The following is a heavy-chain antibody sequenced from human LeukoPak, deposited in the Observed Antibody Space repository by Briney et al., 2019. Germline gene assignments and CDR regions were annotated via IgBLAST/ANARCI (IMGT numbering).Heavy chain of an antibody. D-gene: IGHD3-3*01. V-gene: IGHV1-18*01. J-gene: IGHJ4*02. Sequence: ASVKVSCKASGYTFTSYGISWVRQAPGQGLEWMGWISAYNGNTNYAQKLQGRVTMTTDTSTSTAYMELRSLRSDDTAVYYCARCRRDYEFWSGYLTFDYWGQGTLVTVSS. CDR2: ISAYNGNT. CDR3: ARCRRDYEFWSGYLTFDY. CDR1: GYTFTSYG.